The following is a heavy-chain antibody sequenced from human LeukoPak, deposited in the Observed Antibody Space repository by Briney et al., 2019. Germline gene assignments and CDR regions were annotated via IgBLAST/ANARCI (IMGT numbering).Heavy chain of an antibody. Sequence: SETLSLTCTVSGGSISSYYWSWIRQPPGKGLEWIGYIYYSGNTNYNPSLKSRVTISVDTSKNQFSLKLNSVHLADTAVYYCARHRVVGTFLIDYWGQGTLVTVSS. D-gene: IGHD6-19*01. CDR2: IYYSGNT. J-gene: IGHJ4*02. CDR1: GGSISSYY. CDR3: ARHRVVGTFLIDY. V-gene: IGHV4-59*08.